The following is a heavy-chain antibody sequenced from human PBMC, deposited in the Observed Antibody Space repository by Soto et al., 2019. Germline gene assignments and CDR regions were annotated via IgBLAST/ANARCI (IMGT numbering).Heavy chain of an antibody. CDR3: ARDPDIVVVPAAMRRGYFDY. V-gene: IGHV3-30-3*01. CDR1: GFTFSSYA. Sequence: GGSLRLSCAASGFTFSSYAMHWVRQAPGKGLEWVAVISYDGSNKYYADSVKGRFTISRDNSKNTLYLQMNSLRAEDTAVYYCARDPDIVVVPAAMRRGYFDYWGQGTLVTVSS. CDR2: ISYDGSNK. J-gene: IGHJ4*02. D-gene: IGHD2-2*01.